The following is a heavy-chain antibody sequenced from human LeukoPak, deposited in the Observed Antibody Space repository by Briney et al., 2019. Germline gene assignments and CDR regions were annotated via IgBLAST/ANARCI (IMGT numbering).Heavy chain of an antibody. J-gene: IGHJ5*02. CDR1: GYTFTGYY. Sequence: ASVKVSCKASGYTFTGYYMHWVRQAPGQGLEWMGWINPNSGGTNYAQKFQGRVTMTRDTSISTAYMELSRLRSDDTAVYYCARGLRFGSTVYNWFDPWGQGTLVTVSS. CDR2: INPNSGGT. V-gene: IGHV1-2*02. D-gene: IGHD3-16*01. CDR3: ARGLRFGSTVYNWFDP.